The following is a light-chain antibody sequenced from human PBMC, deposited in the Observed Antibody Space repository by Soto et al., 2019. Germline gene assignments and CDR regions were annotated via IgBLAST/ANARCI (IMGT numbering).Light chain of an antibody. J-gene: IGKJ4*01. CDR2: TAS. CDR3: QQYSSYSWVT. V-gene: IGKV1-5*03. Sequence: DVQMTQSPFTLSASVGDRVTITWRASQSVSSWLAWYQQKPGKAPKLLIYTASNLESGVPSRFRGSGSVTEFTLTISSLQPDDFATYYCQQYSSYSWVTFGGGTKVEIK. CDR1: QSVSSW.